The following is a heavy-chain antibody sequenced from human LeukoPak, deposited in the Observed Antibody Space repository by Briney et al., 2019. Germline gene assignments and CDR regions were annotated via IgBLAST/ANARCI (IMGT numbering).Heavy chain of an antibody. J-gene: IGHJ4*02. V-gene: IGHV5-51*01. D-gene: IGHD3-22*01. CDR1: GYSFTSYW. CDR2: IYPGDSDT. CDR3: ARVGDSSGYYYALSDY. Sequence: GESLKISCKGSGYSFTSYWIGWVRQMPGKGLEWMGIIYPGDSDTRYSPSFQGQVTISADKSISTAYLQWSSLKASDTAMYYCARVGDSSGYYYALSDYWGQGTLATVSS.